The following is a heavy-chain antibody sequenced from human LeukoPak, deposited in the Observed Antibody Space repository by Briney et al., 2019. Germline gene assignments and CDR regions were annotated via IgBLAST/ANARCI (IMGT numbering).Heavy chain of an antibody. J-gene: IGHJ4*02. D-gene: IGHD3-3*01. CDR2: TYYRSQQWHS. CDR1: GDSVSSNGAS. CDR3: GRETDFGVVTN. Sequence: SQTLSLTCAISGDSVSSNGASWNWIRQSPSRGLEWLGRTYYRSQQWHSDYTPSVKGRITLNPDTSKNQFSLQLNSVTPEDTAVYYCGRETDFGVVTNWGQGTLVTVSS. V-gene: IGHV6-1*01.